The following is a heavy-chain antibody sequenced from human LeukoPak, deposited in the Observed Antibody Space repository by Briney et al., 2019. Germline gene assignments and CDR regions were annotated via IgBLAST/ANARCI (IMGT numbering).Heavy chain of an antibody. CDR1: GGSISSYY. D-gene: IGHD6-13*01. Sequence: PSETLSLTCTVSGGSISSYYWSWIRQPAGKGLEWIGRIYTSGSTNYNPSLKSRVTISVDTSKNQFSLKLSSVTAADTAVYYCISSSWYYFDYWGQGTLVTVSS. CDR2: IYTSGST. V-gene: IGHV4-4*07. CDR3: ISSSWYYFDY. J-gene: IGHJ4*02.